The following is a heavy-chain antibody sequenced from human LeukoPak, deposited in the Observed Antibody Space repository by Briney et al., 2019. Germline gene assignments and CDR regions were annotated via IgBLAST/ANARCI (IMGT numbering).Heavy chain of an antibody. Sequence: GGSLRLSCAASGFTFSSYSMNWVRQAPGKGLEWVSYISSSSSTIYYADSVKGRFTISRDNAKNSLYLQMNSLRDEDTAVYYCARDWVTMIVVGGFDYWGQGTLVTVSS. D-gene: IGHD3-22*01. J-gene: IGHJ4*02. CDR3: ARDWVTMIVVGGFDY. CDR1: GFTFSSYS. CDR2: ISSSSSTI. V-gene: IGHV3-48*02.